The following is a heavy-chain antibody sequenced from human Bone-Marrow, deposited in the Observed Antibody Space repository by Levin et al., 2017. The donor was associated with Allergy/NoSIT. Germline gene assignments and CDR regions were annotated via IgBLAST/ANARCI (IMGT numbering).Heavy chain of an antibody. CDR2: LPLSPSFFPL. CDR1: GLTLSKAW. CDR3: TDSGGYYHGTSR. V-gene: IGHV3-15*01. J-gene: IGHJ6*02. D-gene: IGHD2-15*01. Sequence: SLRLSCAASGLTLSKAWMSWVRQAPGPSRDRFSLLPLSPSFFPLSSSSPVKGRFTISRDDSKNMLFLQMSSLESEDTALYYCTDSGGYYHGTSRWGQGTTVTVSS.